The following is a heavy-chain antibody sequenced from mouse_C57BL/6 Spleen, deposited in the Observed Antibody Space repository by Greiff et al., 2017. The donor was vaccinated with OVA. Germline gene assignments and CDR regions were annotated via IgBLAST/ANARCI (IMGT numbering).Heavy chain of an antibody. D-gene: IGHD1-1*01. V-gene: IGHV6-3*01. CDR1: GFTFSNYW. CDR2: IRLKSGNSST. J-gene: IGHJ2*01. Sequence: EVKVEESGGGLVQPGGSMKLSCVASGFTFSNYWMNWVRQSPEKGLEWVAQIRLKSGNSSTLYAESVKERFTISRDDSKSSVYLQMNNLRADDTGIYYCTAGSRFDYWGQGTTLTVSS. CDR3: TAGSRFDY.